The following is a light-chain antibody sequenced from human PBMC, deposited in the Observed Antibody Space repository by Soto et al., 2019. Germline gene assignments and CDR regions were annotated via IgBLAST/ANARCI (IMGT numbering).Light chain of an antibody. CDR3: VQGSNWPLT. J-gene: IGKJ4*01. CDR2: KVS. CDR1: QSLAYRDGNIY. V-gene: IGKV2-30*01. Sequence: DVVMTQSPLSLPVTLGQPASISCRSSQSLAYRDGNIYLNWVHQRHGQSPRRLIYKVSNRDSGGPERFRGRGSGTDFTLKVSRVEAEDVGVYDGVQGSNWPLTFGGGTKVDIK.